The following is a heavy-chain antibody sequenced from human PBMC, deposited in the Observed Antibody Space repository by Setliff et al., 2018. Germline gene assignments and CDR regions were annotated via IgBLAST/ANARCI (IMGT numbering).Heavy chain of an antibody. D-gene: IGHD4-17*01. CDR1: GDSISSRPFS. V-gene: IGHV4-61*09. Sequence: SETLSLTCTVSGDSISSRPFSWCWFRQPAGKELEWIGQIYTSWSTIYNPSLKSRVTILLDTSKKQFSLKLSSVTAADTAVYYCARDKGDGYGVDAYAGGGFDIWGQGTMVTVSS. CDR3: ARDKGDGYGVDAYAGGGFDI. J-gene: IGHJ3*02. CDR2: IYTSWST.